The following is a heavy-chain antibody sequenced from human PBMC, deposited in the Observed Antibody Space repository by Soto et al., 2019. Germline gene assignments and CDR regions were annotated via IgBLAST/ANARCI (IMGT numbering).Heavy chain of an antibody. CDR3: ARDDGLYYDSSGYFSYYYGMDV. CDR1: GFTFSSYS. D-gene: IGHD3-22*01. J-gene: IGHJ6*02. V-gene: IGHV3-21*01. CDR2: ISSSSSYI. Sequence: GGSLRLSCAASGFTFSSYSMNWVRQAPGKGLEWVSSISSSSSYIYYADSVKGRFTISRDNAKNSLYLQMNSLRAEDTAVYYCARDDGLYYDSSGYFSYYYGMDVCGQGATLTVSS.